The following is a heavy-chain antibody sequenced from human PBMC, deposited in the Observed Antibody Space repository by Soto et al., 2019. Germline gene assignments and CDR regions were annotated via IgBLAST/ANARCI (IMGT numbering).Heavy chain of an antibody. V-gene: IGHV3-7*01. CDR2: IKEDGSKK. CDR3: ARGGYSSFAN. CDR1: GFTFSNSW. J-gene: IGHJ4*02. D-gene: IGHD5-18*01. Sequence: EVQVVESGGGLVQPGGSLRLSCAASGFTFSNSWMSWVRQAPGKGLEWVANIKEDGSKKYYVDSVKGRFTISRDNAKNSLYLHMNSLRVEDAAVYYCARGGYSSFANWGQGNLVTVSS.